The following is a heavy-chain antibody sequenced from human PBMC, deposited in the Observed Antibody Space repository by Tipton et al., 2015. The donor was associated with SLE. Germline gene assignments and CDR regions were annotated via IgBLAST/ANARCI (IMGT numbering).Heavy chain of an antibody. CDR2: IYPLGST. CDR3: ARDGYNLDAFDI. J-gene: IGHJ3*02. D-gene: IGHD5-24*01. V-gene: IGHV4-4*07. CDR1: GGSISSYY. Sequence: TLSLTCTVSGGSISSYYWSWIRQPPGEGLEWIGRIYPLGSTNYNPPLKSRVTMSVDTSKNQFSLKLSSVTAADTAVYYCARDGYNLDAFDIWGQGTMVTVSS.